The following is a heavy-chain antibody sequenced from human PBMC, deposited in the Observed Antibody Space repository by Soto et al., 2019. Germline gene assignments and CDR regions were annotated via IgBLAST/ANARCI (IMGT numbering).Heavy chain of an antibody. CDR2: IYYIGNT. J-gene: IGHJ4*02. CDR3: ARDPRRDYGDYIARRESSYFDY. D-gene: IGHD4-17*01. Sequence: SETLALACTVSGGSISSGGYYGSWIRQPPRKGLELILNIYYIGNTNYNPSLKSRLTISLDTSKNQFSLKLSSVTAADTAVYYCARDPRRDYGDYIARRESSYFDYSGLGTLVTVSS. CDR1: GGSISSGGYY. V-gene: IGHV4-61*08.